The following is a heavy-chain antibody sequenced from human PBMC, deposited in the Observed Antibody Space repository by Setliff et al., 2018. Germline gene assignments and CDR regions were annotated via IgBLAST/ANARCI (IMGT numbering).Heavy chain of an antibody. CDR1: GFTFTSSA. D-gene: IGHD3-22*01. CDR3: AADTSYDSSGSSYYYYMDV. Sequence: SVKVSCKASGFTFTSSAMQWVRQARGQRLEWIGWIVVGSGNTNYAQKFQERVTITRDMSTCTAYMELSSLRSEDTAVYYCAADTSYDSSGSSYYYYMDVWGKGTTVTVSS. J-gene: IGHJ6*03. CDR2: IVVGSGNT. V-gene: IGHV1-58*02.